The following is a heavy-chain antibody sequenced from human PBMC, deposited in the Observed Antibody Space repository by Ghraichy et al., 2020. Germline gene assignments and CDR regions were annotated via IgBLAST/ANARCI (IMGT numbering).Heavy chain of an antibody. V-gene: IGHV3-11*06. Sequence: GGSLRLSCAASGFTFSDYYMSWIRQAPGKGLEWVSYISSSSSYTNYADSVKGRFTISRDNAKNSLYLQMNSLRAEDTAVYYCASHGSGSYYKGYWGQGTLVTVSS. CDR2: ISSSSSYT. D-gene: IGHD3-10*01. CDR3: ASHGSGSYYKGY. CDR1: GFTFSDYY. J-gene: IGHJ4*02.